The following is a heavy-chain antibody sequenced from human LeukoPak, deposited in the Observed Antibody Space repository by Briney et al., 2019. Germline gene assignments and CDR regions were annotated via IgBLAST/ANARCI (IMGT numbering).Heavy chain of an antibody. D-gene: IGHD4-23*01. CDR1: GFTFSTYG. J-gene: IGHJ4*02. V-gene: IGHV3-33*01. CDR2: IWYNGNNK. CDR3: AREEGADGTSGINS. Sequence: GGSLRLSCAASGFTFSTYGMHWVRQAPGKGLEWVSDIWYNGNNKYYADSVKGRFTTSRDNSKKTVYLQMNSLRVEDTAVYYCAREEGADGTSGINSWGQGTLVIVSS.